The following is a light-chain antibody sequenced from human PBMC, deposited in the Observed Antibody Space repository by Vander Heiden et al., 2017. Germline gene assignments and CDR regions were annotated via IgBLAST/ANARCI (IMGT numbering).Light chain of an antibody. V-gene: IGLV2-23*02. Sequence: QSALTQPASVSGSPGQSINISCTGTSGDVGSYNLVSWYQQHPGKAPQLMIYEVSKRPSGVSNRFSGSKSGNTVSLTISGLQAEDDADYYCCSYAGSSTYVFGTGTKVTVL. CDR2: EVS. CDR1: SGDVGSYNL. CDR3: CSYAGSSTYV. J-gene: IGLJ1*01.